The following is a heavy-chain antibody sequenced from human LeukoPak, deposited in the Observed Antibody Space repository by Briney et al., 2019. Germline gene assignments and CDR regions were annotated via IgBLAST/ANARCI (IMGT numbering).Heavy chain of an antibody. CDR1: GYTFTGYY. D-gene: IGHD2-2*01. J-gene: IGHJ4*02. CDR3: AAHCSSTSCSDY. CDR2: INPNSGGT. Sequence: ASVKVSCKASGYTFTGYYMHWVRQAPGQGLEWMGWINPNSGGTNYAQKFQGRVTMTRDTSISTAYMELSRLRSDDTAVYYCAAHCSSTSCSDYWGQGTLVTVSS. V-gene: IGHV1-2*02.